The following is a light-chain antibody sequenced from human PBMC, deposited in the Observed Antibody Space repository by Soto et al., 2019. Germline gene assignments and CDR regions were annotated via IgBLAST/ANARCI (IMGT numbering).Light chain of an antibody. J-gene: IGLJ1*01. CDR3: SSYTSSTTQV. CDR1: SRDVGGYDY. Sequence: QSVLTQPASVSGSPGQSITIPCTGTSRDVGGYDYVSWYQQHPDKAPKLMVSEVSNRPSGVSDRFSGSKSGNTASLTISGLQAEDEADYYCSSYTSSTTQVFGTGTKVTVL. CDR2: EVS. V-gene: IGLV2-14*01.